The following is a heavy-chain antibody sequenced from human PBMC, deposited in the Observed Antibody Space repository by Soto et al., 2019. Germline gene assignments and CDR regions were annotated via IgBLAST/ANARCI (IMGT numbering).Heavy chain of an antibody. D-gene: IGHD6-13*01. CDR3: ARGRARGSSSWYGGYYYYGMDV. CDR2: INHSGST. J-gene: IGHJ6*02. V-gene: IGHV4-34*01. CDR1: GGSFIGYY. Sequence: PSETLSLTCAVYGGSFIGYYWSWIRQPPGKGLEWIGEINHSGSTNYNPSLKSRVTISVDTSKNQFSLKLSSVTAADTAVYYCARGRARGSSSWYGGYYYYGMDVWGQGTTVTVSS.